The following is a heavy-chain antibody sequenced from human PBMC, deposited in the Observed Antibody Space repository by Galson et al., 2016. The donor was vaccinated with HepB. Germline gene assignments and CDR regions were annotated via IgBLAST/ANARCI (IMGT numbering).Heavy chain of an antibody. CDR3: ARATPNLYSRHPNNWFDS. J-gene: IGHJ5*01. V-gene: IGHV1-69*06. D-gene: IGHD3-16*01. Sequence: SVKVSCKASGGTFSNYAINWVRQAPGQGLEWMGGIIPKLDTTHYAQKFQGRVTIIADKSTATAYLELSSLRSEDTALYYCARATPNLYSRHPNNWFDSWGQGALVTLSS. CDR2: IIPKLDTT. CDR1: GGTFSNYA.